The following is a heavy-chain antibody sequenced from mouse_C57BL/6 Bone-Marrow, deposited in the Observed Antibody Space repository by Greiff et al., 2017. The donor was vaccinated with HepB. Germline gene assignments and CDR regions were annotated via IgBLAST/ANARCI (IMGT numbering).Heavy chain of an antibody. Sequence: VKVVEPGAELVRPGASVTLSCKASGYTFTDYEMHWVKQTPVHGLEWIGAIDPETGGTAYNQKFKGKAILTAYKSSRTAYMELRSLTSEDSAVFYCTRSRYYGRYYWGQGTTLTVSS. CDR3: TRSRYYGRYY. CDR2: IDPETGGT. V-gene: IGHV1-15*01. D-gene: IGHD1-1*01. J-gene: IGHJ2*01. CDR1: GYTFTDYE.